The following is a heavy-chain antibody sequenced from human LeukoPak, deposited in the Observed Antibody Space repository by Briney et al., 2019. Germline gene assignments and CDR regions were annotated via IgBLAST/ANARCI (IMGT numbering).Heavy chain of an antibody. D-gene: IGHD5-24*01. CDR1: GFTFSSYG. CDR2: ISYDGSYQ. J-gene: IGHJ3*01. V-gene: IGHV3-30*03. Sequence: GGSLRLSCAASGFTFSSYGMHWVRQAPGKRLEWVAAISYDGSYQDYADPVKGRFTISRDNSKDTLFLQMNSLRAEDTAIYYCARDIQLSTWGLGTMVTVSS. CDR3: ARDIQLST.